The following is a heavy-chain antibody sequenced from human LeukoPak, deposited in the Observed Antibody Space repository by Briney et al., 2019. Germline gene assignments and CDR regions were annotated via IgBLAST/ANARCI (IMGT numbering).Heavy chain of an antibody. Sequence: PGGSLRLSCAASGFIFSHAWMTWVRQAPGKGLEWVGRIKSKGDGETTEYAAPVKGRFTVSRDDSKNTLYLQMNSLKTEDTAVYYCSADVPTHGSGXFXXWXXXTXVTV. J-gene: IGHJ4*02. V-gene: IGHV3-15*01. D-gene: IGHD3-10*01. CDR1: GFIFSHAW. CDR2: IKSKGDGETT. CDR3: SADVPTHGSGXFXX.